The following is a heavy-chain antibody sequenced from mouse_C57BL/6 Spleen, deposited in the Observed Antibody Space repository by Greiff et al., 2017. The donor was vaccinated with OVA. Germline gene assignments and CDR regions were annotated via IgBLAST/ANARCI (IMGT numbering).Heavy chain of an antibody. CDR2: ISDGGSYT. J-gene: IGHJ2*01. Sequence: DVMLVESGGGLVKPGGSLKLSCAASGFTFSSYAMSWVRQTPEKRLEWVATISDGGSYTYYPDNVKGRFTISRDNAKNNLYLQMSHLKSEDTAMYYCASRNYFDYWGQGTTLTVSS. CDR1: GFTFSSYA. CDR3: ASRNYFDY. V-gene: IGHV5-4*03.